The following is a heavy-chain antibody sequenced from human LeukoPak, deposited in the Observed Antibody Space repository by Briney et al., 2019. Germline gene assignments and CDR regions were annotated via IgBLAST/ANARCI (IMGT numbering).Heavy chain of an antibody. V-gene: IGHV1-2*06. CDR2: INPNSGGT. D-gene: IGHD3-10*01. CDR1: GYTFTGYY. CDR3: ARDLRSVTMVRGVTSRDY. Sequence: ASVKVSCKASGYTFTGYYMHWVRQAPGQGLEWMGRINPNSGGTNYAQKFQGGVTMTRDTSISTAYMELSRLRSDDTAVYYCARDLRSVTMVRGVTSRDYWGQGTLVTVSS. J-gene: IGHJ4*02.